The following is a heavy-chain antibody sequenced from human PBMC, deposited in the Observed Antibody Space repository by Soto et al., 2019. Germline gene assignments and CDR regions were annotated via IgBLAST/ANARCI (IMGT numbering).Heavy chain of an antibody. J-gene: IGHJ6*02. D-gene: IGHD3-10*01. Sequence: SETLSLTFTVSGGSISSSSYYWGWIRQPPGKGLEWIGSIYYSGSTYYNPSLKSRVTISVDTSKNQFSLKLSSVTAADTAVYYCARPYGSGSYPEGLDGMDVWGQGT. CDR2: IYYSGST. CDR3: ARPYGSGSYPEGLDGMDV. CDR1: GGSISSSSYY. V-gene: IGHV4-39*01.